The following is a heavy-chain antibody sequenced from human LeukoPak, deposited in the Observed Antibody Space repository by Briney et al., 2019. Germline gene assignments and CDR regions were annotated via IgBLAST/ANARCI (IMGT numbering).Heavy chain of an antibody. CDR1: GFTFSSYS. J-gene: IGHJ4*02. Sequence: GGSLRLSCAASGFTFSSYSMNWVRQAPGKGLEGVANINQDVSEKSYVDSVKGRFTISRDNAKNSLYLQMNSLRAEDTAVFYCARDPGYSNSPYYLDYWGQGTLVTVSS. D-gene: IGHD5-12*01. CDR2: INQDVSEK. CDR3: ARDPGYSNSPYYLDY. V-gene: IGHV3-7*01.